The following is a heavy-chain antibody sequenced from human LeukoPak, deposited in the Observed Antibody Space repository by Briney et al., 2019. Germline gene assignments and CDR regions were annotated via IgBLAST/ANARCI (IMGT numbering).Heavy chain of an antibody. J-gene: IGHJ6*04. CDR1: GFTFSDYY. CDR3: AREMAMVRGVRYYYYYGMDV. V-gene: IGHV3-11*06. CDR2: ISSSSSYT. Sequence: PGGSLRLFCAASGFTFSDYYMSWIRQAPGKGLEWVSYISSSSSYTNYADSVKGRFTISRDNAKNSLYLQMNSLRAEDTAVYYCAREMAMVRGVRYYYYYGMDVWGKGTTVTVSS. D-gene: IGHD3-10*01.